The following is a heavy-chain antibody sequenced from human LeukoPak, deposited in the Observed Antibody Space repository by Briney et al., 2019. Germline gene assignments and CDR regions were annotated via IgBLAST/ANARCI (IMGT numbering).Heavy chain of an antibody. V-gene: IGHV4-61*02. J-gene: IGHJ2*01. CDR3: ASIAAVPRTDNWYFDL. Sequence: SQTLSLTCTVSGGSISSGSYYWSWIRQPAGKGLEWIGRIYTSGSTNYNPSLKSRVTISVDTSKNQFSLKLSSVTAADTAVYYCASIAAVPRTDNWYFDLWGRGTLVTVSS. CDR2: IYTSGST. D-gene: IGHD6-13*01. CDR1: GGSISSGSYY.